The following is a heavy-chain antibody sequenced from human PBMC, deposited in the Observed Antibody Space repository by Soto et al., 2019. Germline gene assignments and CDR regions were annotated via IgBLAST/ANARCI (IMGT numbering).Heavy chain of an antibody. CDR1: GYTFTSYD. V-gene: IGHV1-8*01. J-gene: IGHJ6*04. CDR2: MNPNSGNT. Sequence: ASVKVSCKASGYTFTSYDSNWVRQATGQGLERMGWMNPNSGNTGYAQKFQGRVTMTRNTSISTAYMELNSLRSEDTAVYYCARGVLRYFDWLSPLDVWGKGTTVTVSS. CDR3: ARGVLRYFDWLSPLDV. D-gene: IGHD3-9*01.